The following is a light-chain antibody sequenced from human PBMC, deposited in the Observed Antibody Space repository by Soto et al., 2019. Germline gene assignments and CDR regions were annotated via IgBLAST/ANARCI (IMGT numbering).Light chain of an antibody. Sequence: ENVLTQSPGTLSLSQGERATLSCRASQSVTNSFFAWYQQKPGQAPRLLIYGVSSRATGIPDRFSGSGSGTDFTLTISRLEPEDFVVYYCQQYSTLPHAFGQGTKLEVK. CDR3: QQYSTLPHA. CDR2: GVS. CDR1: QSVTNSF. V-gene: IGKV3-20*01. J-gene: IGKJ2*01.